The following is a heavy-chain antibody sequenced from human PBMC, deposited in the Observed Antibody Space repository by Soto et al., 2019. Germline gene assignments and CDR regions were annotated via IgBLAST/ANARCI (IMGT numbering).Heavy chain of an antibody. J-gene: IGHJ4*02. CDR3: ARDGKNCTRGGSCYVGIGGLDY. D-gene: IGHD2-15*01. CDR1: GGSISSYY. CDR2: IYYSGST. Sequence: SETLSLTCTVSGGSISSYYWSWIRQPPGKGLEWIGYIYYSGSTNYNPSLKSRVTISVDTSKNQFSLKLSSVTAADTAVYYCARDGKNCTRGGSCYVGIGGLDYWGQGTLVTVSS. V-gene: IGHV4-59*01.